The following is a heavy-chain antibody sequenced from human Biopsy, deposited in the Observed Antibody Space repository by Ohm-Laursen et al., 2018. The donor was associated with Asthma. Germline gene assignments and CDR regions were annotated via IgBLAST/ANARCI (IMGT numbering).Heavy chain of an antibody. D-gene: IGHD3-22*01. Sequence: SLRLSCAASRFTYEMHWVRQAPGKGLEWVAVISYDGSSIYYADSVKGRFTISRDYSKSTLYLQMHSLRAEDTAVYYCARGDSSNWSHYYFDYWGQGTLVTVSS. CDR2: ISYDGSSI. V-gene: IGHV3-30*14. CDR3: ARGDSSNWSHYYFDY. CDR1: RFTYE. J-gene: IGHJ4*02.